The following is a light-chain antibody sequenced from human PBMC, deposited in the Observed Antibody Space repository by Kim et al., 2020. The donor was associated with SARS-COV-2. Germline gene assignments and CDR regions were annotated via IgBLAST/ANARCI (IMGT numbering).Light chain of an antibody. CDR1: SNIVGNQG. CDR2: RNN. CDR3: SALDSSLSAWV. J-gene: IGLJ3*02. Sequence: QTDTLTCTGGSNIVGNQGAAWLQQHQGHPPKLLSYRNNNRPSGISERFSASRSGNTASLTITGLQPEDEADYYCSALDSSLSAWVFGGGTQLTVL. V-gene: IGLV10-54*02.